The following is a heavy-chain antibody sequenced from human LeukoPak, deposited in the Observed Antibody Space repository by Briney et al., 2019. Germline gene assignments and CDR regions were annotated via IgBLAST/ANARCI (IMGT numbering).Heavy chain of an antibody. CDR1: GYTFTSYG. V-gene: IGHV1-18*01. D-gene: IGHD2-21*02. CDR3: ARGCLGWGGGDCYPYYYYGMDV. CDR2: ISAYNGNT. Sequence: ASVKVSCKASGYTFTSYGISWVRQAPGQGLEWMGWISAYNGNTNYAQKLQGRVTMTTDTSTSTAYMELRSLRSDDTAVYYCARGCLGWGGGDCYPYYYYGMDVWGQGTTVTVSS. J-gene: IGHJ6*02.